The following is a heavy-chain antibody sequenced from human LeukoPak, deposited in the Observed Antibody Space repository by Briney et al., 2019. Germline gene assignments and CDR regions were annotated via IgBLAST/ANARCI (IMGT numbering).Heavy chain of an antibody. Sequence: NSSETLSLTCTVSGGSISSYYWSWIRQPPGKGLEWIGYIYYSGSTNYNPSLKSRVTISVDTSKNQFSLKLSSVTAADTAVYYCASVGICSPGIYYYYMDVWGKGTTVTVSS. D-gene: IGHD1-26*01. CDR3: ASVGICSPGIYYYYMDV. J-gene: IGHJ6*03. CDR2: IYYSGST. CDR1: GGSISSYY. V-gene: IGHV4-59*01.